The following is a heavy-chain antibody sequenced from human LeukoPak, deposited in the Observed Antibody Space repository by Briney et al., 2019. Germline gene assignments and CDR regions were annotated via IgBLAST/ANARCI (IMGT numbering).Heavy chain of an antibody. V-gene: IGHV3-23*01. Sequence: PGGSLRLSCAASGFTFSSYAMSWVRQAPGKGLDWVSAISGSGGSTYYADSVKGRFTISRDNSKNTLYLQMNSLRAEDTAVYYCAKKGVYYYGSGSYYNDAFDIWGQGTMVTVSS. CDR1: GFTFSSYA. D-gene: IGHD3-10*01. CDR3: AKKGVYYYGSGSYYNDAFDI. CDR2: ISGSGGST. J-gene: IGHJ3*02.